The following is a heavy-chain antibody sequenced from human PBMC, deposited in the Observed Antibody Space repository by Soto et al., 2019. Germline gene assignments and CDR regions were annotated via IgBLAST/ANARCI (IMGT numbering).Heavy chain of an antibody. CDR3: AVGYCSSTSCYAPRLYYYGMDV. J-gene: IGHJ6*02. CDR2: ISYDGSNK. V-gene: IGHV3-30*03. CDR1: GFTFSSYG. D-gene: IGHD2-2*01. Sequence: QVQLVESGGGVVQPGRSLRLSCAASGFTFSSYGMHWVRQAPGKGLEWVAVISYDGSNKYYADSVKGRFTISRDNSKNTLYLQMNHLRAEDTAVYYCAVGYCSSTSCYAPRLYYYGMDVWGQGTTVTVSS.